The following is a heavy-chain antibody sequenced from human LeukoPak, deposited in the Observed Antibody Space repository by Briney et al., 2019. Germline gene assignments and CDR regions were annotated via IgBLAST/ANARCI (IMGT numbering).Heavy chain of an antibody. CDR2: INHSGST. D-gene: IGHD3-22*01. Sequence: SETLSLTCAVSGGSFSGYYWSWIRQPPGKGLEWIGEINHSGSTNYNPSLKSRVTISVDTSENQFSLKLSSVTAADTAVYYCARGPSLYDSSGFHFDYWGQGTLVTVSS. V-gene: IGHV4-34*01. CDR1: GGSFSGYY. CDR3: ARGPSLYDSSGFHFDY. J-gene: IGHJ4*02.